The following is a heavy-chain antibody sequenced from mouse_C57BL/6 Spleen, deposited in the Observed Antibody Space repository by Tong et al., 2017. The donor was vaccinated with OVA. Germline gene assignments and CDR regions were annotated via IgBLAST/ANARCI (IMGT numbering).Heavy chain of an antibody. CDR2: IYPGDGDT. CDR1: GYAFSSSW. CDR3: ARPLFAY. Sequence: VQLQESGPELVKPGASVKISCKASGYAFSSSWMNWVKQRPGKGLEWIGQIYPGDGDTNYNGKFKGKATLTADKSSSTAYMQLSSLTSEDSAVYFCARPLFAYWGQGTLVTVSA. J-gene: IGHJ3*01. V-gene: IGHV1-80*01.